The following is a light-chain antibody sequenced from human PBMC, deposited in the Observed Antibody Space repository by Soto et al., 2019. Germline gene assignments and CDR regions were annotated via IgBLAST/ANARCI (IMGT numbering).Light chain of an antibody. J-gene: IGKJ1*01. Sequence: EVVLTQSPATLSLSPGERATLSCRASENGRTLVDWYQQKPGQAPRLLIHGASNRATGIPDRFSGSGSGTDFTLTISNLEPEDFAVYYCQQHSHWPPWTFGQGTRVEIQ. CDR2: GAS. CDR3: QQHSHWPPWT. CDR1: ENGRTL. V-gene: IGKV3-11*01.